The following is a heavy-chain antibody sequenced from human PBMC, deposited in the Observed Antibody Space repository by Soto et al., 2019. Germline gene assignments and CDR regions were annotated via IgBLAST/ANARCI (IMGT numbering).Heavy chain of an antibody. CDR3: AMTQHCTNGVCYTEFDY. CDR1: GGSISSGGYY. CDR2: IYYSGST. V-gene: IGHV4-31*03. Sequence: QVQLQESGPGLVKPSETLSLTCTVSGGSISSGGYYWSWIRRHPGKGLEWIGYIYYSGSTYYNPSLKSRVTISVDTSKNQFSLKLSSVTAADTAVYYCAMTQHCTNGVCYTEFDYWGQGTLVTVSS. D-gene: IGHD2-8*01. J-gene: IGHJ4*02.